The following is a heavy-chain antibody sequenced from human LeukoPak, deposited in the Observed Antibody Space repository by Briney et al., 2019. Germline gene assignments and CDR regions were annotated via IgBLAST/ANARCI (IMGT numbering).Heavy chain of an antibody. CDR1: GGSIKSYN. J-gene: IGHJ3*02. CDR2: IHYTGGT. V-gene: IGHV4-59*01. CDR3: AREDDWTEAFDI. D-gene: IGHD1-1*01. Sequence: SETLSLTCTVSGGSIKSYNWNWIRQSPGKGLECIGYIHYTGGTNYNPSLKSRVSISLDTSKNHFSLKLSSVTAADTAIYHCAREDDWTEAFDIWGQGTMVTVSS.